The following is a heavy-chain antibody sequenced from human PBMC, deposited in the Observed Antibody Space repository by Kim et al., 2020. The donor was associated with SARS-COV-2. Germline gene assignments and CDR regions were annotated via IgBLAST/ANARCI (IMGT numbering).Heavy chain of an antibody. V-gene: IGHV3-74*01. D-gene: IGHD2-21*01. CDR2: VNADGSST. CDR1: GFTFSTYW. CDR3: ARGADGYNFVVAY. J-gene: IGHJ4*02. Sequence: GGSLRLSCAASGFTFSTYWIHWVRQAPGKGLVWVSRVNADGSSTTYADSVKGRFTISRDNANNTLYLQMNSLRAEDTAVYYCARGADGYNFVVAYWGRGTLVTVPS.